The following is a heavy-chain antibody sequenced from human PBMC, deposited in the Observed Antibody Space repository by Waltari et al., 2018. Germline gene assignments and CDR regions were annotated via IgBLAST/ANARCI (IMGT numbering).Heavy chain of an antibody. Sequence: LQLQESGPGLVKPSETLSLTCTVSGGSISSSSYYWGWIRQPPGKGLEWVGRIKSKTDGGTTDYAAPVKGRFTIARDDSKNTLYLQMNSLKTEDTAVYYCTTVFYDFWSVAIWGQGTMVTVSS. V-gene: IGHV3-15*07. CDR3: TTVFYDFWSVAI. CDR2: IKSKTDGGTT. D-gene: IGHD3-3*01. J-gene: IGHJ3*02. CDR1: GGSISSSSYY.